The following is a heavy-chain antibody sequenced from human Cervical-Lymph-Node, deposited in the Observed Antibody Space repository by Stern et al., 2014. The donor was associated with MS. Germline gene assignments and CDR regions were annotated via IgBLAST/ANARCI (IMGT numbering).Heavy chain of an antibody. Sequence: VQLVESGAEVKKPGSSVKVSCKASGGTFSSYAISWVRQAPGQGLEWMGGIIPIFGTANYAQKFQGRVTITADESTSTAYMELSSLRSEDTAVYYGARDHCTNGVCLGFDYWGQGTLVTVSS. CDR1: GGTFSSYA. CDR2: IIPIFGTA. V-gene: IGHV1-69*01. D-gene: IGHD2-8*01. J-gene: IGHJ4*02. CDR3: ARDHCTNGVCLGFDY.